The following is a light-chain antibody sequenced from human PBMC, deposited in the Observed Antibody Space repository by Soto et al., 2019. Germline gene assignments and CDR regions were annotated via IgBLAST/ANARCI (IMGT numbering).Light chain of an antibody. Sequence: QSALTQPASVSGSPGQSITISCTGTSSDVGNYNYVSWYLQHPGKAPKLMIYDVSNRPSGVSTRFSASKSDNTASLTISGLQAEDEADYYCGSYATTTYVVFGGGTQLTVL. CDR1: SSDVGNYNY. CDR2: DVS. CDR3: GSYATTTYVV. J-gene: IGLJ2*01. V-gene: IGLV2-14*01.